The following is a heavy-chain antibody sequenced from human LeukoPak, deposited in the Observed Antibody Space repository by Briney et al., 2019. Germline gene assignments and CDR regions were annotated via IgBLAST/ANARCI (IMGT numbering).Heavy chain of an antibody. V-gene: IGHV3-48*03. Sequence: PGGSLRLSCAASGFTFSNYEMDWVRQAPGKRLEGISYISGSGNTMYYADSVKGRFTISRDNAKDSLSLQLNSLRVEDTAVYYCARDAGIDGTDFDYWGQGALVTVSS. J-gene: IGHJ4*02. D-gene: IGHD5-24*01. CDR2: ISGSGNTM. CDR1: GFTFSNYE. CDR3: ARDAGIDGTDFDY.